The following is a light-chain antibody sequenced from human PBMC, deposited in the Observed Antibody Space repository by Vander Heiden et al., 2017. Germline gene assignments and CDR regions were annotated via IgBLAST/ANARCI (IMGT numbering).Light chain of an antibody. V-gene: IGLV1-44*01. Sequence: HSVLTQPPSASGAPGQRVTIACSGSSSNIGSKTVHWYQQLPGTAPKLLIYSITQRPSGVPDRFSGSKSATSASLATSGLQAEDEADYYCAVWDDSLNGQVFGTGTKVTVL. CDR1: SSNIGSKT. J-gene: IGLJ1*01. CDR3: AVWDDSLNGQV. CDR2: SIT.